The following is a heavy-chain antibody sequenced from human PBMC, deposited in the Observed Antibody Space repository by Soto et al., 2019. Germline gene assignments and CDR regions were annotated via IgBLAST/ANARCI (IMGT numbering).Heavy chain of an antibody. CDR1: GFTFSSYS. D-gene: IGHD3-22*01. CDR2: ISSSSSTI. CDR3: ARDFSRDYYDSSGYYQTTY. V-gene: IGHV3-48*02. J-gene: IGHJ4*02. Sequence: AGGSLRLSCAASGFTFSSYSMNWVRQAPGKGLEWVSYISSSSSTIYYADSVKGRFTISRDNAKNSLYLQMNSLRDEDTAVYYCARDFSRDYYDSSGYYQTTYWGQGTLVTVSS.